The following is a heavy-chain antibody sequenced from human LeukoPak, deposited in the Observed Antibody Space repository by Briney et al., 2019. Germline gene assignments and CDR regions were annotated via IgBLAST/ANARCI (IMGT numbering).Heavy chain of an antibody. V-gene: IGHV3-9*03. CDR2: TSWNSGTI. Sequence: GGSLRLSCAASGFTFDDYAMHWVRQAPGKGLEWVAGTSWNSGTIAYGDSAKGRFTISRDNAKDSLWLQMNSLRAEDMALYYCAKDSRPRFDTSGWYSFDYWGQGTLVTVSS. CDR3: AKDSRPRFDTSGWYSFDY. J-gene: IGHJ4*02. CDR1: GFTFDDYA. D-gene: IGHD6-19*01.